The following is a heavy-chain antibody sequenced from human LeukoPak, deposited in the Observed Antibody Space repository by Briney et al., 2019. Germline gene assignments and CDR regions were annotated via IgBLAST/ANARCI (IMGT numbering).Heavy chain of an antibody. J-gene: IGHJ4*02. Sequence: ASLKVSCKASGSIFANYGITWVRQAPGRGLEWMGWISVYSDVSNYAQNFQGRLTMTTDTSTTTAYMELRSLRSDDTAVYFCARDFGLAATEAGYWGQGTLVTVSS. CDR1: GSIFANYG. D-gene: IGHD6-13*01. V-gene: IGHV1-18*01. CDR2: ISVYSDVS. CDR3: ARDFGLAATEAGY.